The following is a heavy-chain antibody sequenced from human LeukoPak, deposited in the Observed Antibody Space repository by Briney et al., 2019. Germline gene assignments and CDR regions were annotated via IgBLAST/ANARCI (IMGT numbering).Heavy chain of an antibody. J-gene: IGHJ4*02. V-gene: IGHV1-2*02. CDR1: GYTFMDYY. CDR2: INPKNGGT. D-gene: IGHD4-17*01. CDR3: ARDPAMTTVTTWDDY. Sequence: ASVKVSCKAYGYTFMDYYIHWVRQAPGQGLEWMGWINPKNGGTNYAQNFQGRVTMTRDTSIGTAYMELSRLRSDDTAVYYCARDPAMTTVTTWDDYWGQGTLVTVSS.